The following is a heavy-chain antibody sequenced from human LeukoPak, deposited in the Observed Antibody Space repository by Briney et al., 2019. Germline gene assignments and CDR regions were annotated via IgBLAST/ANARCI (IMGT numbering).Heavy chain of an antibody. V-gene: IGHV1-69*13. D-gene: IGHD3-16*01. Sequence: SVKVSCKASGGTFSSYAISWVRQAPGQGLEWMGGIIPIFGTANYAQKFQGRVTITADESTSTAYMELSSLRSEDTAVYYCAREKGRYLGEFDYWGQGTLVTVSS. CDR1: GGTFSSYA. CDR3: AREKGRYLGEFDY. CDR2: IIPIFGTA. J-gene: IGHJ4*02.